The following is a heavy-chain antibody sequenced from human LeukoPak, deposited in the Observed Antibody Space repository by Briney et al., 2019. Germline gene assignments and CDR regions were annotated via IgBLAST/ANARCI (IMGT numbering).Heavy chain of an antibody. CDR1: GYSFTSYW. CDR3: ARLGGYDAFDI. D-gene: IGHD3-16*01. V-gene: IGHV5-51*01. J-gene: IGHJ3*02. CDR2: IYPGDSDT. Sequence: GXSLKISCKGAGYSFTSYWIGWVRQMPGKGLEGMGIIYPGDSDTRYSPSFQGHVTISADKSISTAYLQWSSLKASDTAMYYCARLGGYDAFDIWGQGTMVTVSS.